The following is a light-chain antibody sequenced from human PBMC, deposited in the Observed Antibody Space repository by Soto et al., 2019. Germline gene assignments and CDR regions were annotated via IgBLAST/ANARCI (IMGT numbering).Light chain of an antibody. J-gene: IGLJ2*01. CDR1: SSDVGGYNY. V-gene: IGLV2-14*01. CDR2: EVS. CDR3: SFYTSSSTLV. Sequence: QSVLTQPASVSGSPGQSITISRTGTSSDVGGYNYVSWYQQHPGKAPKLMIYEVSNRPSGVSNRFSGSKSGNTASLTISGLQAEDEADYYRSFYTSSSTLVFGGGTKLTVL.